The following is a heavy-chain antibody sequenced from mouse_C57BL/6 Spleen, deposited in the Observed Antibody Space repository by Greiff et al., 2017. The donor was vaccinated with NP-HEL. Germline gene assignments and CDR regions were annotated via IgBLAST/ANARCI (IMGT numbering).Heavy chain of an antibody. Sequence: VQLQQSGAELVKSGASVKISCKASGYAFSSYWMNWVKQRPGKGLEWIGQLYPGDGDTNYNGTFKGKATPTADKSSSTAYMQRSSLTSEDAAVNFCARSGGKGFAYWDQGTRVTVSA. J-gene: IGHJ3*01. CDR1: GYAFSSYW. V-gene: IGHV1-80*01. CDR3: ARSGGKGFAY. D-gene: IGHD1-3*01. CDR2: LYPGDGDT.